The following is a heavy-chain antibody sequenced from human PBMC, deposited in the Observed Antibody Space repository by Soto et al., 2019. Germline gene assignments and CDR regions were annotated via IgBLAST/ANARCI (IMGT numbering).Heavy chain of an antibody. CDR2: IRSKAYGGTT. Sequence: PGGSLRPSCTASEFTFGDYAMSWFRQAPGRGLEWVGFIRSKAYGGTTEYAASVEGRFTISRDDSKSIAYLQMNSLKTEDTAVYYCTREQRRYYDFWSGYTPSYFDYWGQGTLVTVSS. CDR3: TREQRRYYDFWSGYTPSYFDY. CDR1: EFTFGDYA. D-gene: IGHD3-3*01. V-gene: IGHV3-49*03. J-gene: IGHJ4*02.